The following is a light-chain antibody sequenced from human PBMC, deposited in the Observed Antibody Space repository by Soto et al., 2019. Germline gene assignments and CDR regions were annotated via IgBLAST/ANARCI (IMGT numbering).Light chain of an antibody. CDR1: QSVSSTY. CDR2: GAS. CDR3: QQYGGSRWT. V-gene: IGKV3-20*01. J-gene: IGKJ1*01. Sequence: EIVLTQSPGTLSLSPGERATLSCRASQSVSSTYLAWYQQKPGQAPRLLIYGASNRATGIPDRFSGSGSVTDFTLTISRLEPEDFAVYYWQQYGGSRWTFGQGTRVDI.